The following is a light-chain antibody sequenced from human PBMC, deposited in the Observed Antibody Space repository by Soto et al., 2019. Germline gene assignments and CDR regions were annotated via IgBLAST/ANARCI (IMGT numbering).Light chain of an antibody. CDR2: GDN. Sequence: QSVLTQPPSVSGAPGQRVTISCTGSSSNIGSYYDVHWYQQLPGTVPKLLIYGDNNRPSGVPDRSSGSKSGTSASLAITGLQAADEAAYYSQSYDNSLSHVVFGGGTKLTVL. J-gene: IGLJ2*01. CDR3: QSYDNSLSHVV. CDR1: SSNIGSYYD. V-gene: IGLV1-40*01.